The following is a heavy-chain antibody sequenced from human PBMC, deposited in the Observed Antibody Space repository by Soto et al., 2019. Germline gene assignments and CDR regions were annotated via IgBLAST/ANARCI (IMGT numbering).Heavy chain of an antibody. D-gene: IGHD5-12*01. CDR1: GGSISSSSYY. Sequence: QLQLQESGPGLVKPSETLSLTCTVSGGSISSSSYYWGWIRQPPGKGLEWIGSIYYSGSTYYNPSLKSRVTISVDTSKNQFSLKLSSVTAADTAVYYCAKSGYDRGEVYWGQGTLVTVSS. V-gene: IGHV4-39*01. J-gene: IGHJ4*02. CDR2: IYYSGST. CDR3: AKSGYDRGEVY.